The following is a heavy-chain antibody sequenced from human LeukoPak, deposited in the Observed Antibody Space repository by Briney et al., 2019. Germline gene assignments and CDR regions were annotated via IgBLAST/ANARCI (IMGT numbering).Heavy chain of an antibody. V-gene: IGHV4-4*07. Sequence: SETLSLTCTVSVGSISSYYWSWIRQPAGKGLEWIGRIYTSGSTNYNPSLKSRVTMSVDTSKNQFSLKLSSVTAADTAVYYCARVPDSSSWYPSGWFDPWGQGTLVTVSS. CDR1: VGSISSYY. D-gene: IGHD6-13*01. CDR2: IYTSGST. CDR3: ARVPDSSSWYPSGWFDP. J-gene: IGHJ5*02.